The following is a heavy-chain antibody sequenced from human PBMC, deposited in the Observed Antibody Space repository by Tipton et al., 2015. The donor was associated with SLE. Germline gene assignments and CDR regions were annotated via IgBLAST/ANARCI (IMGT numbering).Heavy chain of an antibody. V-gene: IGHV4-59*08. CDR3: ARQDSGNYYPFDY. CDR2: IYYSGST. J-gene: IGHJ4*02. CDR1: GGSISSYY. D-gene: IGHD1-26*01. Sequence: TLSLTCTVSGGSISSYYWSWIRQPPGKGLEWIGYIYYSGSTNYNPSLKSRVTISVDTSKNQFSQKLTSVTAADTAVYYCARQDSGNYYPFDYWGQGTLVTVSS.